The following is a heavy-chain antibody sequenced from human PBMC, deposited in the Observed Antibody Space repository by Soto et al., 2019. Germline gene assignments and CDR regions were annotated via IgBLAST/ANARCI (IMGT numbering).Heavy chain of an antibody. Sequence: QVYLQESGPGLVEPSGTLSLSCAVSGGSISSDXWWNWVRQPPGKGLEWVGEIDRSGTTNYNPSLRSRVAMSVDXXRDXXSXXLTSVTAADTALYYWARGGDFTLDYWGQGILVTVSS. CDR1: GGSISSDXW. V-gene: IGHV4-4*02. CDR2: IDRSGTT. J-gene: IGHJ4*02. CDR3: ARGGDFTLDY. D-gene: IGHD3-16*01.